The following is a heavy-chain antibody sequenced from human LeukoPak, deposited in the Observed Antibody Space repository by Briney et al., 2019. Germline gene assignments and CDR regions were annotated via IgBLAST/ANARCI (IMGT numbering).Heavy chain of an antibody. CDR3: ARGIWNDPYY. CDR2: ISSGSSTI. D-gene: IGHD1-1*01. V-gene: IGHV3-48*01. CDR1: GFTFGSYS. J-gene: IGHJ4*02. Sequence: GGSLRLSCAASGFTFGSYSMNWVRQAPGKGLEWLSYISSGSSTIYYADSVKGRFTISRDNAKNSLYLQMNSLRAEDTAVYYCARGIWNDPYYWGQGTLVTVSS.